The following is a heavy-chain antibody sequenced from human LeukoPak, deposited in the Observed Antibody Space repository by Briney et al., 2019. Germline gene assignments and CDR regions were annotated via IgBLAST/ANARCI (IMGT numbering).Heavy chain of an antibody. CDR1: GFTFSSYA. D-gene: IGHD1-26*01. J-gene: IGHJ4*02. CDR3: ARDGSSDIPLDH. V-gene: IGHV3-23*01. CDR2: ISGSGGGT. Sequence: GGSLRLSCAASGFTFSSYAMSWVRQAPGKGLEWVSAISGSGGGTYYADSVKGRLTISRDNARNTLYLQVNSLRAEDTAVYYCARDGSSDIPLDHWGQGTLVTVSS.